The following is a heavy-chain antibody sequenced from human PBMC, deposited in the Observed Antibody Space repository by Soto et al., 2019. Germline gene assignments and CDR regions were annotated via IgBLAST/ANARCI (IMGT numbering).Heavy chain of an antibody. V-gene: IGHV1-18*01. Sequence: GASVKVSCKASGYTFSNYGVSWVRQAPGQGPEWMGWISAYNGDPNYAQKLQARVTMTTDTSTSTAYMELRSLGFDDAAVYYCARDAGYCRDGVCKTYFDYWGQGTQVTVSS. J-gene: IGHJ4*02. CDR2: ISAYNGDP. D-gene: IGHD2-8*01. CDR1: GYTFSNYG. CDR3: ARDAGYCRDGVCKTYFDY.